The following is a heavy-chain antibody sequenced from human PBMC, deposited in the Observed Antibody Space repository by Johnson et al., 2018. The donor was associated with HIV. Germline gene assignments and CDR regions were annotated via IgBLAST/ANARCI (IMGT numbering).Heavy chain of an antibody. V-gene: IGHV3-7*05. J-gene: IGHJ3*02. CDR3: ARGTIFGEVDAFDI. CDR2: INQDGSET. CDR1: GFSFDSFW. D-gene: IGHD3-3*01. Sequence: VQLVESGGGLVQPGGSLRLSCSASGFSFDSFWMTWVRQAPGKGLEWVANINQDGSETYYVDSVEGRFSVSRDNAKNSLYLQMNSLRAEDTAVYYCARGTIFGEVDAFDIWGQGTVVTISS.